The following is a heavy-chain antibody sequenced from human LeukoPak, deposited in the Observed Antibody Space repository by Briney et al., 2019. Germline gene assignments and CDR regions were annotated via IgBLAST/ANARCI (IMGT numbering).Heavy chain of an antibody. Sequence: ASVKVSCKASGYTFTGYYMHWVRQAPGQGLEWMGWINPNSGGTNYAQKFQGRVTMTRDTSISTAYMELSRLRSDDTAVYYCARDPEDRVPAATGFFDYWGQGTLVTVS. D-gene: IGHD2-2*01. V-gene: IGHV1-2*02. J-gene: IGHJ4*02. CDR3: ARDPEDRVPAATGFFDY. CDR2: INPNSGGT. CDR1: GYTFTGYY.